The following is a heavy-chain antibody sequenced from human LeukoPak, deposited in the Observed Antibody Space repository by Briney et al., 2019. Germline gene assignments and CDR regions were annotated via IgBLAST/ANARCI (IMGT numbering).Heavy chain of an antibody. CDR1: GFTFSSYS. CDR3: ARDSGYGLAFDY. J-gene: IGHJ4*02. V-gene: IGHV3-21*01. Sequence: PGGSLRLSCAASGFTFSSYSMNWVRQAPGKGLEWVSSISSSSSYIYYADSVKGRFTISRDNAKNSLYLQMNSLRAEDTAMYYCARDSGYGLAFDYWGQGTLVTVSS. D-gene: IGHD5-12*01. CDR2: ISSSSSYI.